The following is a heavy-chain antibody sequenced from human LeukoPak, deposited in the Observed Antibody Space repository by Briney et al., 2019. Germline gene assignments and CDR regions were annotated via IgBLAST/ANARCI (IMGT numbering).Heavy chain of an antibody. CDR1: GGSISSSSYY. CDR2: IYTSGST. V-gene: IGHV4-61*02. D-gene: IGHD3-3*01. Sequence: PSETLSLTCTVSGGSISSSSYYWSWIRQPAGKGLEWIGRIYTSGSTNYNPSLKSRVTISVDTSKNQFSLKLSSVTAADTAVYYCARGLRFALDVWGKGTTVTVSS. J-gene: IGHJ6*04. CDR3: ARGLRFALDV.